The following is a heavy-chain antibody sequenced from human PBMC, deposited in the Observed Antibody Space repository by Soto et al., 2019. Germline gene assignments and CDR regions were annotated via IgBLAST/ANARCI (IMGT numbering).Heavy chain of an antibody. Sequence: VKVSCKYSCCTFTSYGISLLRQSPGRGREWLGWISAYNGNTNYAQKIQGRVTMTADTSTSTAYMELRKLRSDDTAFYYCAKALARVYSYGKIDYWGRGTRVTVAS. CDR3: AKALARVYSYGKIDY. V-gene: IGHV1-18*01. J-gene: IGHJ4*02. D-gene: IGHD5-18*01. CDR1: CCTFTSYG. CDR2: ISAYNGNT.